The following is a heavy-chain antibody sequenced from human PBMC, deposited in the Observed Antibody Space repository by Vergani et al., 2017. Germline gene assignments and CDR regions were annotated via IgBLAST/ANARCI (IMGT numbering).Heavy chain of an antibody. D-gene: IGHD3/OR15-3a*01. CDR2: IRDKAYNYAT. V-gene: IGHV3-73*01. CDR3: FYDFWAGYDSGDV. Sequence: VQLEESGGGVVQPGRSLRLSCAGSGFTFSDSAIHWVRQTSGKGLEWIGRIRDKAYNYATVYAVSVKGRFTISRDDSKKTAYLQMNGLTTEDTAVYYCFYDFWAGYDSGDVWGKGTTVTVSS. J-gene: IGHJ6*04. CDR1: GFTFSDSA.